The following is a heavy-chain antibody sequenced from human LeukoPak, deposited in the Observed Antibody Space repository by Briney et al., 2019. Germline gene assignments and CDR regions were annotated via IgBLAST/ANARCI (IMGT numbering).Heavy chain of an antibody. CDR1: GYTLTELS. V-gene: IGHV1-24*01. Sequence: GASVKVSCKVSGYTLTELSMHWVRQAPGKGLEWMGGFDPEDGETIYAQKFQGRVTMTEDTSTDTAYMELSSLRSEDMAVYYCARGATMVRGTAYYMDVWGKGTTVTVSS. CDR3: ARGATMVRGTAYYMDV. D-gene: IGHD3-10*01. CDR2: FDPEDGET. J-gene: IGHJ6*03.